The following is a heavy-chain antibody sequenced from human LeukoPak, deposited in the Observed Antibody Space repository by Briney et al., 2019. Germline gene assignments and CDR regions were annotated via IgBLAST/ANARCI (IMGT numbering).Heavy chain of an antibody. Sequence: GGSLRLSCAASGFIVNSYAMSWVRQAPGKGLAWVSLIYSDGVTQYADSVKGRFTISRDNSRNTLYLQMNSLRDEDTAVYFCARDRAEGKTWVEFDPWGQGTLVTVSS. CDR1: GFIVNSYA. J-gene: IGHJ5*02. CDR2: IYSDGVT. V-gene: IGHV3-66*02. CDR3: ARDRAEGKTWVEFDP.